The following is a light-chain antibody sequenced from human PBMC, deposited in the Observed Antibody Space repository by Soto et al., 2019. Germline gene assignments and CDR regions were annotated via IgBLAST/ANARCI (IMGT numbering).Light chain of an antibody. Sequence: EIVMTQSPATLSVSPGERVTLSCRARQSVGSNLAWYQQKPGQAPRLLIYGASTRATGIPARFSGSGSGTDFTLTISSLEPEDFAVYYCQQRSNWPHITFGQGTRLEIK. V-gene: IGKV3-15*01. CDR3: QQRSNWPHIT. J-gene: IGKJ5*01. CDR2: GAS. CDR1: QSVGSN.